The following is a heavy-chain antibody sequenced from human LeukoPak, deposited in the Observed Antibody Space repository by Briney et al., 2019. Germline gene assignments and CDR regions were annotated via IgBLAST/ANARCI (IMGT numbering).Heavy chain of an antibody. J-gene: IGHJ3*02. CDR2: ISNDGCDT. CDR1: GFTFSYYW. V-gene: IGHV3-74*01. CDR3: ARVGGGYNYVGAFDI. D-gene: IGHD5-24*01. Sequence: GGSLRLSCAASGFTFSYYWMHWVRQAPGEGLVWLSRISNDGCDTRHADAVKGRFTISRDNSKNTLYLQMNSLRAEDTAVYYCARVGGGYNYVGAFDIWGQGTMVTVSS.